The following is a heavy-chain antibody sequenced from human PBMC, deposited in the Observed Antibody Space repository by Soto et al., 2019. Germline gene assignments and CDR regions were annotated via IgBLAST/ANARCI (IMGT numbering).Heavy chain of an antibody. CDR2: IFPDDSDT. CDR1: GFTFTSYW. Sequence: PGESLKISCKGSGFTFTSYWIAWVRQMPGKGLEWMGIIFPDDSDTRYSPSFQGQVTISADKSVSTAYLQWSSLKASDTAMYYCALLVTTRVIGAYYYYGMDVWGQGTTVTVSS. D-gene: IGHD4-17*01. CDR3: ALLVTTRVIGAYYYYGMDV. V-gene: IGHV5-51*01. J-gene: IGHJ6*02.